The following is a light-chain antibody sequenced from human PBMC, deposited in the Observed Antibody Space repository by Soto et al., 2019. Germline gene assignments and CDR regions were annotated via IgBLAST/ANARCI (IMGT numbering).Light chain of an antibody. CDR3: QQYGSSGT. J-gene: IGKJ1*01. CDR1: QSITTY. V-gene: IGKV3-20*01. CDR2: GAS. Sequence: EIVLTQSPGTLSLSPGARATLSCRASQSITTYLAWYQQKPGQAPRLLIYGASNRATGIPDRFSGSGSGTDFTLTISRLEPEDFAVYYCQQYGSSGTFGQGTKVDIK.